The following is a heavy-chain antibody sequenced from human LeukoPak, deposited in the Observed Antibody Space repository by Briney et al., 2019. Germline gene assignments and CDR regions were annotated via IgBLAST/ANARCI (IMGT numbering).Heavy chain of an antibody. CDR1: EFTFNNAW. D-gene: IGHD3-3*01. V-gene: IGHV3-15*01. Sequence: GGSLRLSCAASEFTFNNAWMTWVRQAPGKGLEWVGRIKSTADGGTADYGAPVKGRFTISRDDSKNTLYLQMNSLKSEDTAIYYCTTLADFEYYYYMDVWGKGTTVTVSS. CDR2: IKSTADGGTA. J-gene: IGHJ6*03. CDR3: TTLADFEYYYYMDV.